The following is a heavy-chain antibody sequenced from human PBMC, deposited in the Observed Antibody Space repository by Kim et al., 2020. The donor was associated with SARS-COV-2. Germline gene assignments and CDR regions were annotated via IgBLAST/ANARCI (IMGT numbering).Heavy chain of an antibody. CDR1: GFTFSSYG. CDR3: AKVSWAHVVVTATPDY. J-gene: IGHJ4*02. CDR2: ISYDGSNK. V-gene: IGHV3-30*18. Sequence: GGSLRLSCAASGFTFSSYGMHWVRQAPGKGLEWVAVISYDGSNKYYADSVKGRFTISRDNSKNTLYLQMNSLRAEDTAVYYCAKVSWAHVVVTATPDYWGQGTLVTVSS. D-gene: IGHD2-21*02.